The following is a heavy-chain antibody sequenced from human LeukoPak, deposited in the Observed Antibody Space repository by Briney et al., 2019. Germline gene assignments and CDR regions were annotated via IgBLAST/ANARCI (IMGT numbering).Heavy chain of an antibody. CDR2: IIPIFGTA. D-gene: IGHD1-1*01. CDR3: AREGPQLERGYYFDY. V-gene: IGHV1-69*05. J-gene: IGHJ4*02. Sequence: ASVKVSCKASGGTFSSYAISWVRQAPGQGLERMGGIIPIFGTANYAQKFQGRVTITTDESTSTAYMELSSLRSEDTAVYYCAREGPQLERGYYFDYWGQGTLVTVSS. CDR1: GGTFSSYA.